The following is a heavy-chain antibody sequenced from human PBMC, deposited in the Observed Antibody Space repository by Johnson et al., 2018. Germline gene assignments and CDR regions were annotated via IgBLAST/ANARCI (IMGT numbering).Heavy chain of an antibody. D-gene: IGHD3-22*01. J-gene: IGHJ6*02. Sequence: QVRLVESGGGVVQPGRSLRLSCAASGITLSSYAVYWVRQAPGKGLERVAIMSYEESTTYYADPVKGRFTISRDNSKNTLSFQLNSLRAEDPAVYYCAKGRYDYDSSGYDGMDVWGQGTTVSVSS. V-gene: IGHV3-30-3*01. CDR1: GITLSSYA. CDR3: AKGRYDYDSSGYDGMDV. CDR2: MSYEESTT.